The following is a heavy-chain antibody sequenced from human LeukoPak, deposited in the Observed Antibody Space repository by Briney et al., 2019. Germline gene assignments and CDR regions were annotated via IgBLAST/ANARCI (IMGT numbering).Heavy chain of an antibody. CDR2: INPNSGGT. J-gene: IGHJ3*02. D-gene: IGHD2/OR15-2a*01. CDR1: GYTFTANY. Sequence: GASVKVSCKTSGYTFTANYMQWVRQAPGQGLEWMGWINPNSGGTGYAQKFQGRVTMTRDTSISTAYMELSRLRSDDTAVYYCARYRCKTTSGCEDTDAFDMWGQGTMVTVSS. CDR3: ARYRCKTTSGCEDTDAFDM. V-gene: IGHV1-2*02.